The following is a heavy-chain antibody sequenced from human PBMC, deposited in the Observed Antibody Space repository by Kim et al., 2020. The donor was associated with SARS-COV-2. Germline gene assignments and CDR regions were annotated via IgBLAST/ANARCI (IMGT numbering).Heavy chain of an antibody. J-gene: IGHJ4*02. CDR1: GFTVSSNY. V-gene: IGHV3-53*01. CDR3: ARAPTHDYGDHCFDY. CDR2: IYSGGST. Sequence: GGSLRLSCAASGFTVSSNYMSWVRQAPGKGLEWVSVIYSGGSTYYADSVKGRFTISRDNSKNTLYLQMNSLRAEDTAVYYCARAPTHDYGDHCFDYWGQGTLVTVSS. D-gene: IGHD4-17*01.